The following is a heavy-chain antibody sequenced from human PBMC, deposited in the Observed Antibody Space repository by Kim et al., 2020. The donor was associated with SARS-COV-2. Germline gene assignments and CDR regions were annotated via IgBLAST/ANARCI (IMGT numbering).Heavy chain of an antibody. Sequence: NYNPSLKSRVTLSVDTSKNQFSLRLSSVTAADTAVYYCARVTDYYYGMDVWGQGTTVTVSS. J-gene: IGHJ6*02. CDR3: ARVTDYYYGMDV. V-gene: IGHV4-59*01.